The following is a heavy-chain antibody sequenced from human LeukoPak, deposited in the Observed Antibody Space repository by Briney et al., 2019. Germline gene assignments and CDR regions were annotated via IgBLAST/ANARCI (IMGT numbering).Heavy chain of an antibody. D-gene: IGHD1-14*01. J-gene: IGHJ4*02. CDR1: GFTFSSYG. CDR2: ISGSGGST. V-gene: IGHV3-23*01. CDR3: VKDNPLDY. Sequence: GGSLRLSCAASGFTFSSYGMSWVRQAPGKGLEWVSAISGSGGSTYYADSAKGRFIISRDNSKNTLYLHIYSLRPEDTALYYCVKDNPLDYWGQGTLVIVSS.